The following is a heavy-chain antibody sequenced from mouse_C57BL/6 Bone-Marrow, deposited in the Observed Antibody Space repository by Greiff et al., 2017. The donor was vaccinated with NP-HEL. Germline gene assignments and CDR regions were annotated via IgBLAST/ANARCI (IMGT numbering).Heavy chain of an antibody. CDR3: ARASYYGSEGFAY. CDR2: INPNNGGT. D-gene: IGHD1-1*01. Sequence: EVQLQQSGPELVKPGASVKISCKASGYTFTDYYMNWVKQSHGKSLEWIGDINPNNGGTSYNQKFKGKATLTVDKSSSTAYMELRSLTSEDSAVYYCARASYYGSEGFAYWGQGTLVTVSA. J-gene: IGHJ3*01. CDR1: GYTFTDYY. V-gene: IGHV1-26*01.